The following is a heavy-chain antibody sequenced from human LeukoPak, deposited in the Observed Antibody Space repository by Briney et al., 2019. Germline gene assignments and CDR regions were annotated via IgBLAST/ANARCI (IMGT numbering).Heavy chain of an antibody. J-gene: IGHJ4*02. V-gene: IGHV4-59*08. CDR3: ALAPNSNCFDF. CDR1: GDSISNFY. Sequence: SETLSLNCSVSGDSISNFYWNWIRQPPGKRLEWIGNIHYSGNSNYNPSLQSRVTIPIDTSRKQLFLKLSSVTAADTAVYYCALAPNSNCFDFWGQGTLVTVSS. D-gene: IGHD1-1*01. CDR2: IHYSGNS.